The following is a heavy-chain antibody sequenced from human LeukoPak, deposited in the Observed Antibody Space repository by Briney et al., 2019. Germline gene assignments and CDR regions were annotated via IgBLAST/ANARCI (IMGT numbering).Heavy chain of an antibody. J-gene: IGHJ6*03. CDR1: GFTFDDYA. Sequence: GGSLRLSCAASGFTFDDYAMHWVRQAPGKGLEWVSLISWDGGSTYYADSVKGRFTISRDNSKNSLYLQMKSLRAEDTALYYCAKDIRSGGYYYYYMDVWGKGTTVTVSS. V-gene: IGHV3-43D*03. D-gene: IGHD1-26*01. CDR2: ISWDGGST. CDR3: AKDIRSGGYYYYYMDV.